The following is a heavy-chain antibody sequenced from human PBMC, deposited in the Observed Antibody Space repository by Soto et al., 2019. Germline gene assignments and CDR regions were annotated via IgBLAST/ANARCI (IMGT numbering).Heavy chain of an antibody. CDR3: AKDPIDYDTANWFDP. J-gene: IGHJ5*02. CDR1: GFTFSSYA. Sequence: GGSLRLSCAASGFTFSSYAMSWVRQAPGKGLEWVSAITGSGGSTYYADSVKGRFTISRDHSKNTLYLQMNSLRAEDTAVYYCAKDPIDYDTANWFDPWGQATLVTVSS. V-gene: IGHV3-23*01. CDR2: ITGSGGST. D-gene: IGHD3-22*01.